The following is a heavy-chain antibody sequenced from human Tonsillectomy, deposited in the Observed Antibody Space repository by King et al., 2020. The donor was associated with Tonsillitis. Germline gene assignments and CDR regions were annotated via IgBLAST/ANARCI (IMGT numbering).Heavy chain of an antibody. D-gene: IGHD1-7*01. Sequence: QLQESGPGLVKPSETLSLICTVSGGSISDSYWSWIRQPPGKGLEWIGYFHYTGGADYNPSRKSRVTISLDTSKTQFSLGLSSVTAADTALYYCVRASGVMIPAELHPGGQGPLVTVPS. V-gene: IGHV4-59*01. CDR1: GGSISDSY. CDR3: VRASGVMIPAELHP. J-gene: IGHJ5*02. CDR2: FHYTGGA.